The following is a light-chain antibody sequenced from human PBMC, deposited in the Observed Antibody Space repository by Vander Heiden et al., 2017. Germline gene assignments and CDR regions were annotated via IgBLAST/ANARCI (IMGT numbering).Light chain of an antibody. CDR3: EQHSTKT. V-gene: IGKV4-1*01. J-gene: IGKJ1*01. CDR2: WAS. CDR1: QSVLSSFNSKNH. Sequence: DIVLTQSTASLAVSLGERATINCKSSQSVLSSFNSKNHLAWFRQKPRQPPELLIYWASTRESGVPDRFSGSGSGTDFTLTISNMQAEDVAVYYCEQHSTKTFGQGTKVEIK.